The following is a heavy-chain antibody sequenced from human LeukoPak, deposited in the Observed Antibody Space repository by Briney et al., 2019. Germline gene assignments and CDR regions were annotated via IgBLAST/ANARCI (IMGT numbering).Heavy chain of an antibody. CDR2: IYYSGST. CDR1: GGSISSYY. V-gene: IGHV4-59*01. D-gene: IGHD6-6*01. Sequence: SETLSLTCTASGGSISSYYWSWIRQPPGKGLEWIGYIYYSGSTNYNPSLKSRVTISVDTSKNQFSLKLSSVTAADTAVYYCAREYSSSGIDYWGQGTLVTVSS. CDR3: AREYSSSGIDY. J-gene: IGHJ4*02.